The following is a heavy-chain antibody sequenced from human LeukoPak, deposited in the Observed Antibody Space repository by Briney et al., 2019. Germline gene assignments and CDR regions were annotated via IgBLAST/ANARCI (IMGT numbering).Heavy chain of an antibody. V-gene: IGHV4-4*09. CDR2: IYTSGST. J-gene: IGHJ4*02. Sequence: PSETLSLTCTVSGGSTSSYYSSWIRQPPGEGLEWIGYIYTSGSTNYNPSLKSRVTISVDTSKNQYSLKLSSVTAADTAVYYWARVPMYYDFWSGYYPLFDYWGKGTLVTVSS. CDR3: ARVPMYYDFWSGYYPLFDY. CDR1: GGSTSSYY. D-gene: IGHD3-3*01.